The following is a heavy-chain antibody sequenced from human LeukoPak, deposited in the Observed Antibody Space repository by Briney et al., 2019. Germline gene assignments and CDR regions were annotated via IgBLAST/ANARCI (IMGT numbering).Heavy chain of an antibody. CDR3: VKYRRSGLGPPYYYMDV. CDR1: WFTVSSNY. V-gene: IGHV3-53*01. Sequence: PGGSLRLSCAASWFTVSSNYMNWVRQAPGKGLEWVSVIYSGGTTYNADSVKGRFTISRDNSKNTLYPQMNSLRVEDTAVYYCVKYRRSGLGPPYYYMDVWGKGTTVTVSS. J-gene: IGHJ6*03. CDR2: IYSGGTT. D-gene: IGHD5-12*01.